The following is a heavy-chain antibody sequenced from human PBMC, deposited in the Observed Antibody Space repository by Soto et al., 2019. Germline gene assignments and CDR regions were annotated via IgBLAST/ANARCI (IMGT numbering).Heavy chain of an antibody. CDR1: GYRFTSYC. V-gene: IGHV5-10-1*01. J-gene: IGHJ5*02. CDR3: ARATLNWFDP. D-gene: IGHD1-26*01. Sequence: GECLRSFCNASGYRFTSYCIICVRQMPGKGLEWMGRIDPSDSYTNYNPSFQGHVTISADKSISTAYLQWSSLRASDTAMYFCARATLNWFDPWGQGTMVTVSS. CDR2: IDPSDSYT.